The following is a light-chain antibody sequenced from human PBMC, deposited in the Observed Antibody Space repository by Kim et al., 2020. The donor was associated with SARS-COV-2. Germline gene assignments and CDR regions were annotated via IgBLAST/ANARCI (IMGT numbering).Light chain of an antibody. CDR3: NSRDSTGKRWV. CDR2: GRN. V-gene: IGLV3-19*01. CDR1: SLRSYY. J-gene: IGLJ1*01. Sequence: ALGQTVKITCQGDSLRSYYASWYKQKPGQAPILVIYGRNNRPSGIPDRFSGSSSVNTASLTITGAQAEDEADYYCNSRDSTGKRWVFGTGTKVTVL.